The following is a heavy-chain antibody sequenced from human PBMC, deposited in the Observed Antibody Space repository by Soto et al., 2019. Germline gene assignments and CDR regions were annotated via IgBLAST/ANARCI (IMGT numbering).Heavy chain of an antibody. J-gene: IGHJ3*02. D-gene: IGHD3-3*01. CDR1: GYNFTDYW. Sequence: PGDSLKISCKGSGYNFTDYWIGWVRQMPGKGLEWMGIIYPGDSDTRYSPSVQGQVTISADKSINTAYLQWSSLKASDTAMYYCARQETIFGVVIPDDAFDIWGQGTMVTVS. V-gene: IGHV5-51*01. CDR2: IYPGDSDT. CDR3: ARQETIFGVVIPDDAFDI.